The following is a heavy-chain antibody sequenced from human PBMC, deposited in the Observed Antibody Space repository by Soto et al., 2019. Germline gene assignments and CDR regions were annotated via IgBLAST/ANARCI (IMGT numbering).Heavy chain of an antibody. V-gene: IGHV3-11*05. J-gene: IGHJ4*02. Sequence: QVQLVESGGGLVKPGGSLRLSCAVSGFTFSDYYMTWIRQAPGKGLAWVSYISSSTSYTNYVDSVKGPLTISRDNAKNSLFLQMNSLRPQDTAVYYGARERGAPADSFDFWGQGTLVTVSS. CDR1: GFTFSDYY. CDR3: ARERGAPADSFDF. D-gene: IGHD1-26*01. CDR2: ISSSTSYT.